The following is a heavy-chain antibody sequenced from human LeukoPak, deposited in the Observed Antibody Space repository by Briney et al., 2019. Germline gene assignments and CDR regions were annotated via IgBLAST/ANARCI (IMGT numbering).Heavy chain of an antibody. D-gene: IGHD6-13*01. CDR2: IYHSGGT. V-gene: IGHV4-30-2*01. CDR1: GGSISSGGYY. CDR3: AREVAAAGSRQPPTSFDF. J-gene: IGHJ4*02. Sequence: PSQTLSLTCTVSGGSISSGGYYWSWIRQPPGKGLEWIGYIYHSGGTYYNPSLESRVTMSVDRSKKQFSLKLSSVTAADTAVYYCAREVAAAGSRQPPTSFDFWGQGTLVTVSS.